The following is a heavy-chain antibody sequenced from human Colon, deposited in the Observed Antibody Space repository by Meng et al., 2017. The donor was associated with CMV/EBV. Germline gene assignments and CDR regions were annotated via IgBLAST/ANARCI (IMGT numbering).Heavy chain of an antibody. D-gene: IGHD3-22*01. CDR2: ISPHSGNT. CDR1: GYTFADYD. Sequence: ASVKVSCKTSGYTFADYDLNWVRQAPGQGLEWMGWISPHSGNTKYAQNLQGRVTMTTDTSTTTAYLELRSLRSDDTAVYYCARGGRGYFMHNWFDPWGLGTLVTVSS. CDR3: ARGGRGYFMHNWFDP. V-gene: IGHV1-18*01. J-gene: IGHJ5*02.